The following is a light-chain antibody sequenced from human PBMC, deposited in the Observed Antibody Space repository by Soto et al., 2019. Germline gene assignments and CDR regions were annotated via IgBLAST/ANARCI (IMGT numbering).Light chain of an antibody. Sequence: IGRTQSPATLSVSPGERATLSCRASQSVSSNLAWYQQKPGQAPRLLIYGASTRATGIPARFSGSGSGTEFTLTISSLQSADFAVYYCQQYNNWPTLTFGGGTKVDIK. CDR1: QSVSSN. V-gene: IGKV3-15*01. CDR3: QQYNNWPTLT. CDR2: GAS. J-gene: IGKJ4*01.